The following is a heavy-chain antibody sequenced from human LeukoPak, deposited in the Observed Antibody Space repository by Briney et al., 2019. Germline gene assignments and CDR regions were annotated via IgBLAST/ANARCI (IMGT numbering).Heavy chain of an antibody. CDR3: ARGQWLAIGGAYYYYGMDV. Sequence: GGSLRLSCAASGFTFSSYAMHWVRQAPGKGLEWVAVISYDGSNKYYADSVKGRFTISRDNSKNTPYLQMNSLRAEDTAVYYCARGQWLAIGGAYYYYGMDVWGQGTTVTVSS. J-gene: IGHJ6*02. D-gene: IGHD6-19*01. CDR1: GFTFSSYA. CDR2: ISYDGSNK. V-gene: IGHV3-30-3*01.